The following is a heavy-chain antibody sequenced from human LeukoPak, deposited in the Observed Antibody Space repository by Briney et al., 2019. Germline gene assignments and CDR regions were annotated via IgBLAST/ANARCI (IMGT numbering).Heavy chain of an antibody. CDR3: AGCTNVFDAFDI. V-gene: IGHV4-30-4*08. CDR2: IYYSGST. Sequence: KTSETLSLTCTVSGGSISTADYYWSWIRQPPGKGLEWIGNIYYSGSTYYNPSLKSRVTISIHTSKNQFSLKLSSVTAADTAVYYCAGCTNVFDAFDIWGQGTMVTVSS. J-gene: IGHJ3*02. D-gene: IGHD2-8*01. CDR1: GGSISTADYY.